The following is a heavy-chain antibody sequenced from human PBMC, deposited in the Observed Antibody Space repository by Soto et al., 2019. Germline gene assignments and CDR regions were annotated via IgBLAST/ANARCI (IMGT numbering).Heavy chain of an antibody. CDR2: ISAYNGNT. CDR3: ARDLRVAVAGPTGY. D-gene: IGHD6-19*01. V-gene: IGHV1-18*04. Sequence: GASVKVSCKASGYTFTSYGISWVRQAPGQGLEWMGWISAYNGNTNYAQKLQGRVTMTTDTSTSTAYMELRSLRSDDTAVYYCARDLRVAVAGPTGYWGQGTLVTVS. CDR1: GYTFTSYG. J-gene: IGHJ4*02.